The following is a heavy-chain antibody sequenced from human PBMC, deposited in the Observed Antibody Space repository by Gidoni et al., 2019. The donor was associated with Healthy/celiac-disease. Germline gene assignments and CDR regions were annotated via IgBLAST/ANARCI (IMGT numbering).Heavy chain of an antibody. J-gene: IGHJ4*02. V-gene: IGHV3-23*01. Sequence: EVQLLESGGGLVHPGGSLRLSCAASGFTFSSYPMSWVRQAPGKGLEWVSSISVSGGTTYYADSVKGRFTVSRDNSKNTLYLQMNSLGAEDTAVYYCATRWEAAAGAFANYWGQGTLVTVSS. D-gene: IGHD6-13*01. CDR2: ISVSGGTT. CDR1: GFTFSSYP. CDR3: ATRWEAAAGAFANY.